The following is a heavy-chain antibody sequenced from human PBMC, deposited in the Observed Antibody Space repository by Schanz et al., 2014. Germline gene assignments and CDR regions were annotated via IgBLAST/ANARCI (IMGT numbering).Heavy chain of an antibody. CDR2: VSSDGNND. V-gene: IGHV3-30*03. CDR3: VSSGSYSSYAF. CDR1: GFTFSSYA. D-gene: IGHD3-10*01. Sequence: VQLVESGGGLVQPGGSLRLSCTASGFTFSSYAMSWVRQAPGKGLEWVALVSSDGNNDYYTDSVKGRFTISRDNSKNTVHLQMNSLRAEDTAVYHCVSSGSYSSYAFWGQGTLVTVSS. J-gene: IGHJ4*02.